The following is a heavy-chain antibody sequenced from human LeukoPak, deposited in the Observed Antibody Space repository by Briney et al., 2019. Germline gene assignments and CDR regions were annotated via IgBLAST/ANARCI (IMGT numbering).Heavy chain of an antibody. V-gene: IGHV4-31*03. D-gene: IGHD3-9*01. CDR1: GGSISSGGYY. J-gene: IGHJ5*02. CDR2: IYYSGST. Sequence: SQTLSLTCTVSGGSISSGGYYWSWIRQHPGKGLEWIVYIYYSGSTYYNPSLKSRVTISVDTSKNQFSLKLSSVTAADTAVYYCARGPVRRYFVQSRSGRWFDPWGQGTLVTVSS. CDR3: ARGPVRRYFVQSRSGRWFDP.